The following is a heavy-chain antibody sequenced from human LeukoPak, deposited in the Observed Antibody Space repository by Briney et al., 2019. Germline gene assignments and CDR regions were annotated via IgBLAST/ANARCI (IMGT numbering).Heavy chain of an antibody. D-gene: IGHD3-10*01. CDR2: IYYSGST. J-gene: IGHJ5*02. CDR3: ARGRGLDYYDSGSYYEFWFDP. V-gene: IGHV4-30-4*01. Sequence: PSETLSLTCTVSGGSISSGDYYWSWIRQPPGKGLEWTGYIYYSGSTYYNPSLKSRVTISVDTSKNQFSLKLSSVTAADTAVYYCARGRGLDYYDSGSYYEFWFDPWGQGTLVTVSS. CDR1: GGSISSGDYY.